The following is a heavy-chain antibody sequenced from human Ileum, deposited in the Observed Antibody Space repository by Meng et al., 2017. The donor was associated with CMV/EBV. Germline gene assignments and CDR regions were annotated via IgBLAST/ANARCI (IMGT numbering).Heavy chain of an antibody. CDR1: YA. V-gene: IGHV1-69*05. CDR2: IIPIFGTA. J-gene: IGHJ6*02. Sequence: YAFGWVRQAPGQGLEWMGGIIPIFGTANYAQKFQGRVTITTDESTSTAYMELSSLRSEDTAVYYCARDGGDIVVVPAAIPAYGMDVWGQGTTVTVSS. D-gene: IGHD2-2*01. CDR3: ARDGGDIVVVPAAIPAYGMDV.